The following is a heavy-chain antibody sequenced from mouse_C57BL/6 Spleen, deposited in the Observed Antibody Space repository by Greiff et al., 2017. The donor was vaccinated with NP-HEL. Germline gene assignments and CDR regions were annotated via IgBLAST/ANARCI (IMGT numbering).Heavy chain of an antibody. Sequence: EVNVVESGGGLVKPGGSLKLSCAASGFTFSSYAMSWVRQTPEKRLEWVATISDGGSYTYYPDNVKGRFTISRDNAKNNLYLQMSHLKSEDTAMYYCARDWEEYFDYWGQGTTLTVSS. V-gene: IGHV5-4*01. CDR2: ISDGGSYT. CDR1: GFTFSSYA. D-gene: IGHD4-1*01. J-gene: IGHJ2*01. CDR3: ARDWEEYFDY.